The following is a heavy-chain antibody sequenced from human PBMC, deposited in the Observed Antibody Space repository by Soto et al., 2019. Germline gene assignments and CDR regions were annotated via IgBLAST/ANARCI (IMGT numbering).Heavy chain of an antibody. CDR3: ARAERRYYDFWSGNYYYYGMDV. J-gene: IGHJ6*02. CDR2: ISAYNGNT. Sequence: QVQLVQSGAEVKKPGASVKVSCKASGYTFTGYGISWVRRAPGQGLEWMGWISAYNGNTNYAQKLQGRVTMTTDTSASTAYMELRSLRSDDTAVYYCARAERRYYDFWSGNYYYYGMDVWGQGTTVTVSS. CDR1: GYTFTGYG. V-gene: IGHV1-18*01. D-gene: IGHD3-3*01.